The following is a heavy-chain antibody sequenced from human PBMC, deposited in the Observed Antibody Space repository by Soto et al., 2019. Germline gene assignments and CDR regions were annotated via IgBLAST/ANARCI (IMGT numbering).Heavy chain of an antibody. CDR1: GFTFSSYS. D-gene: IGHD5-18*01. CDR2: ISSSSSYI. V-gene: IGHV3-21*01. Sequence: EVQLVESGGGLVKPGGSLRLSCAASGFTFSSYSMNWVRQAPGKGLEWVSSISSSSSYIYYADSVKGRFTISRDNAKNSLYLQMNSLRAEDTAVYYCASSAQLWGVGYWGQGTLVTVSS. CDR3: ASSAQLWGVGY. J-gene: IGHJ4*02.